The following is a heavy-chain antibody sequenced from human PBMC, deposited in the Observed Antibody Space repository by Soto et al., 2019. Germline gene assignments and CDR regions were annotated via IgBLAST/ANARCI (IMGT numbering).Heavy chain of an antibody. CDR1: GFTFSDYY. V-gene: IGHV3-11*01. J-gene: IGHJ2*01. D-gene: IGHD2-15*01. CDR3: ARAPLDIVVVVAATPDWYFDL. CDR2: ISSSGSTI. Sequence: QVQLVESGGGLVKPGGSLRLSCAASGFTFSDYYMSWIRQAPGKGLEWVSYISSSGSTIYYADSVKGRFTISRDNAKNSLYLQMNSLRGEDTAVYYCARAPLDIVVVVAATPDWYFDLWGRGTLVTVSS.